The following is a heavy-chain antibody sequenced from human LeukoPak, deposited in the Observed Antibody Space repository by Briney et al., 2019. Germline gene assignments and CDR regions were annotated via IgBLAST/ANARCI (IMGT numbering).Heavy chain of an antibody. CDR1: GGSINSGGYY. J-gene: IGHJ4*02. Sequence: SETLSLTCTVSGGSINSGGYYWSWIRQHPGKGLEWIGYIYYSGSTYYNPSLKSRVTISVDTSKNQFSLKLSSVTAVDTAVYYCARRGVRGVPFDYWGQGTLVTVSS. CDR2: IYYSGST. V-gene: IGHV4-31*03. D-gene: IGHD3-10*01. CDR3: ARRGVRGVPFDY.